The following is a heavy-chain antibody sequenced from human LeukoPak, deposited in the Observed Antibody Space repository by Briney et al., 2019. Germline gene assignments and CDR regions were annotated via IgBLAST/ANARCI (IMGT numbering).Heavy chain of an antibody. CDR1: GFAFSIYW. D-gene: IGHD6-6*01. J-gene: IGHJ4*02. CDR3: ARVESSAFDY. Sequence: GGSLRLSCAASGFAFSIYWMTWVRQAPGKGLEWVANIKEDGSEKYYVDSVKGRFTISRDTAKNSLYLQMNSLRAEDTAVYYCARVESSAFDYRGQGTLVTVSS. V-gene: IGHV3-7*01. CDR2: IKEDGSEK.